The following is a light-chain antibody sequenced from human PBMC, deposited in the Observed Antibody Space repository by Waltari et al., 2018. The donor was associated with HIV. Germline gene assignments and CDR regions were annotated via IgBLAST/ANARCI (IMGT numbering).Light chain of an antibody. CDR1: QSLLHSNGYNY. V-gene: IGKV2-28*01. Sequence: DIVMTQSPLSLPVTPGEPASISCRSSQSLLHSNGYNYLDWYLQKPGQSPQLLIYLGSNLASGVPDRFRGSGSGTYFTLKISRVDAADVGVYYCMQALQTPPAFGQGTNVEIK. J-gene: IGKJ1*01. CDR2: LGS. CDR3: MQALQTPPA.